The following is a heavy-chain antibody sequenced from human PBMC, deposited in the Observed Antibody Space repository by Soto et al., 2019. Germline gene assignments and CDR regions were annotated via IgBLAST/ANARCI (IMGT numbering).Heavy chain of an antibody. D-gene: IGHD3-3*01. CDR1: GFTAGDDY. CDR2: IYGGGKT. CDR3: ARGGPFYDVSGYFRHNYYFDY. V-gene: IGHV3-53*01. Sequence: LRLSCAASGFTAGDDYMSWIRQFPGEGLEWVSFIYGGGKTYYADSVKGRFTISRDNSKNTLYLQMNSVRAEDTAVYYCARGGPFYDVSGYFRHNYYFDYWGQGTLVTVSS. J-gene: IGHJ4*02.